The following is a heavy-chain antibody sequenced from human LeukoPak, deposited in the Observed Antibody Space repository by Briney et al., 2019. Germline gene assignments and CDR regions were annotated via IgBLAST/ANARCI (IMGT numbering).Heavy chain of an antibody. CDR2: IGTAGDT. CDR3: ARADGDFHAFDI. V-gene: IGHV3-13*01. J-gene: IGHJ3*02. D-gene: IGHD4-17*01. Sequence: GGSLRLSCAASGFTFSDYYMSWIRQAPGKGQEWVSAIGTAGDTYYPGSVKGRFTISRENAKNSLYLQMNSLRAGDTAVYYCARADGDFHAFDIWGQGTMVTVSS. CDR1: GFTFSDYY.